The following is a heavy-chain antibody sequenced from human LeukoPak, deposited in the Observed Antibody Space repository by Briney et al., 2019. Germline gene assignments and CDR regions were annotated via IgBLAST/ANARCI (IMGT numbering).Heavy chain of an antibody. CDR1: GFTFSDYY. CDR3: AMPQYSSSFRGFQH. CDR2: ISSSGSTI. J-gene: IGHJ1*01. Sequence: PGGSLRLSCAASGFTFSDYYMSWIRQAPGKGLEWVSYISSSGSTIYYADSVKGRFTISRDNAKNSLYLQMNSLRAEDTAVYYCAMPQYSSSFRGFQHWGQGTLVTVSA. D-gene: IGHD6-6*01. V-gene: IGHV3-11*04.